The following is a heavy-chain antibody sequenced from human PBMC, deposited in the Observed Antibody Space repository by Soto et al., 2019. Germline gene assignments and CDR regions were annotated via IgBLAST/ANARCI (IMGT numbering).Heavy chain of an antibody. CDR3: VKDPNYDGSGSYYFLPHFDD. CDR2: ISSNGGST. V-gene: IGHV3-64D*08. CDR1: GFTFSSYA. J-gene: IGHJ4*02. D-gene: IGHD3-10*01. Sequence: GGSLRLSCSASGFTFSSYAMHWVRQAPGKGLEYVSAISSNGGSTYYADSVKGRFTISRDNSKNTLYLQMSSLRAEDTAVYYCVKDPNYDGSGSYYFLPHFDDWGQGTLVTVSS.